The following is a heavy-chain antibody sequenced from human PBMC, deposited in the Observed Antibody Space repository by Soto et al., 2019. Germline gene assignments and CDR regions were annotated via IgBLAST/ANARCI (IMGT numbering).Heavy chain of an antibody. Sequence: GASVKLSCKASGGTFSSYAISWVRQAPGQGLEWMGGIIPIFGTANYAQKFQGRVTITADESTSTAYMELSSPRSEDTAVYYCARGIAAAGTWLDPWGQGTLVTVCS. CDR2: IIPIFGTA. V-gene: IGHV1-69*13. CDR1: GGTFSSYA. CDR3: ARGIAAAGTWLDP. J-gene: IGHJ5*02. D-gene: IGHD6-13*01.